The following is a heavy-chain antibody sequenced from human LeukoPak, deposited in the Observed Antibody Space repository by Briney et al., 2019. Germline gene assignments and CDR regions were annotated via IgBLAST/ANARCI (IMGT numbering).Heavy chain of an antibody. Sequence: SETLSLTCTVSGGSISSGGYYWSWIRQHPGKGLEWIGYIYYSGSTYYNPSLKSRVTISVDTSKNQFSLKLSSVTAADTAVYYCAREEATVTTLIDYWGQGTLVTVSS. CDR2: IYYSGST. CDR1: GGSISSGGYY. D-gene: IGHD4-17*01. J-gene: IGHJ4*02. V-gene: IGHV4-31*03. CDR3: AREEATVTTLIDY.